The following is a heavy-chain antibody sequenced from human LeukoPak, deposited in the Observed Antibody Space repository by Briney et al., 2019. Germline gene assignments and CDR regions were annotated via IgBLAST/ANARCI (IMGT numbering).Heavy chain of an antibody. CDR2: IYHSGST. Sequence: SETLSLTCAVSGGSISSGGYSWSWIRQPPGKCLEWIGYIYHSGSTYYNPSLMSRVTISVDRSKDQFSLKLSSVTAADTAVYYCASRGSGSPIAAAPRADYFDYWGQGTLVTVSS. CDR1: GGSISSGGYS. D-gene: IGHD6-13*01. CDR3: ASRGSGSPIAAAPRADYFDY. J-gene: IGHJ4*02. V-gene: IGHV4-30-2*01.